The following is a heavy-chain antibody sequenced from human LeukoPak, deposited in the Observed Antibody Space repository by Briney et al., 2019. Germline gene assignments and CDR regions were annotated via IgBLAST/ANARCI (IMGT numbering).Heavy chain of an antibody. D-gene: IGHD3-10*01. Sequence: GGSLRLSCAASGFTFSNYWMSWVRQAPGKGPEWVANIKEDGSETYYMDSVKGRFTISRDNAKNSLFLQMNSLRAEDTAVYYCARDLGYGSGDSLDYWGQGTLVTVAS. CDR1: GFTFSNYW. CDR3: ARDLGYGSGDSLDY. J-gene: IGHJ4*02. V-gene: IGHV3-7*03. CDR2: IKEDGSET.